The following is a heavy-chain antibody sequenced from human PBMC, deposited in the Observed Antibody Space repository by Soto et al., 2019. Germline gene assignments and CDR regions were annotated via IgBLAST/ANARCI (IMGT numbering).Heavy chain of an antibody. J-gene: IGHJ4*02. V-gene: IGHV1-8*01. Sequence: QVQLVQSGAEVKTPGASVKVSCKASGYTFTDSDINWVRQAPGQGLEWVGRMNPSSGKTDYAQNFQARVTMTRDTSISTAYLELRHLGYEDTAVFYCSTWGRDGWYTGFFWGQGTLVTVAS. CDR1: GYTFTDSD. D-gene: IGHD6-19*01. CDR3: STWGRDGWYTGFF. CDR2: MNPSSGKT.